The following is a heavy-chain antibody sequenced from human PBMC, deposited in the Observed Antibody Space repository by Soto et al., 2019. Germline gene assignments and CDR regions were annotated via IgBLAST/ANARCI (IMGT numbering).Heavy chain of an antibody. J-gene: IGHJ4*02. CDR1: GFTFTTFW. D-gene: IGHD1-26*01. Sequence: PGGSLSLSCETSGFTFTTFWMHWVRQVPGKGLVWVSRVSPDGSSTTYADSVKGRFTISRDNAKNSLYLQMNSLRDEDTAVYYCARGSYLNYFDYWGQGTLVTVSS. CDR3: ARGSYLNYFDY. V-gene: IGHV3-74*03. CDR2: VSPDGSST.